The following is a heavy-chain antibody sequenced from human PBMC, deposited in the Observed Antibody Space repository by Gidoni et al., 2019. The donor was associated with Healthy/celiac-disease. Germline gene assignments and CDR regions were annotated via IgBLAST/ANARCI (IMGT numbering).Heavy chain of an antibody. CDR1: GFTFSSYA. CDR3: AKVFEPAYCGGDCRGVGAFDI. V-gene: IGHV3-23*01. D-gene: IGHD2-21*02. J-gene: IGHJ3*02. CDR2: ISGIGGST. Sequence: EVQLLESGGGLVQPGGSLRLSCAASGFTFSSYAMSWVRQAPGKGLEWVSAISGIGGSTYYADTVKGRFTISRDNSKNTLYLQMNSLRAEDTAVYYCAKVFEPAYCGGDCRGVGAFDIWGQGTMVTVSS.